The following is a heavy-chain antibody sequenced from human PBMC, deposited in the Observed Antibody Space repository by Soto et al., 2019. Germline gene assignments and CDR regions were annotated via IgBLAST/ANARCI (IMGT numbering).Heavy chain of an antibody. CDR2: INPILGIT. CDR1: GGTLSSYT. Sequence: QVQLVQSGAEVKKPGSSVKVSCKASGGTLSSYTINWVRQAPGQGLEWMGRINPILGITNYAQKFQGRVTITADRSTRTAYVEVSSLRSEDTAVYFCAREDECADGSCYGNWLDPWGQGTLVTVSS. V-gene: IGHV1-69*08. D-gene: IGHD2-15*01. CDR3: AREDECADGSCYGNWLDP. J-gene: IGHJ5*02.